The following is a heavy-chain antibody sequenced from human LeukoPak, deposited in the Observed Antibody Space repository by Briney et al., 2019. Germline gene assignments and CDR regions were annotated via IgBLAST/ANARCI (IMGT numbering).Heavy chain of an antibody. D-gene: IGHD2-15*01. V-gene: IGHV4-34*01. J-gene: IGHJ4*02. Sequence: KPSETLSLTCAVYGGSFSGYYWSWLRQPPGKGLEWIGEINHSGSTNYNPSLKSRVTISVDTSKNQFSLKLSSVTAADTAVYYCARVLYCSGGSCSPTGFDYWGQGTLVTVSS. CDR2: INHSGST. CDR1: GGSFSGYY. CDR3: ARVLYCSGGSCSPTGFDY.